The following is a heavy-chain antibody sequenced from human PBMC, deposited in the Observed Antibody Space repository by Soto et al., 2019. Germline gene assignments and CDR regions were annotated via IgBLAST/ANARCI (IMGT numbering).Heavy chain of an antibody. D-gene: IGHD3-16*02. CDR1: GYSFTSYW. Sequence: EVQLVQSGAEVKKPGESLKISCKGSGYSFTSYWIGWVRQMPGKGLEWMGIIYPGDSDTRYSPSFQGQVTISADKSIRTAYLQCSSLKASDTAMYYCASGNYDDVWGSYRYIDYWGKGTLVTVSS. CDR3: ASGNYDDVWGSYRYIDY. J-gene: IGHJ4*02. CDR2: IYPGDSDT. V-gene: IGHV5-51*01.